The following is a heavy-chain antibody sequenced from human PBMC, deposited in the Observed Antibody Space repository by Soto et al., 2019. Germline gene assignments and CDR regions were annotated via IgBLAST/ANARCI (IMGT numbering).Heavy chain of an antibody. Sequence: SETLSLTCTVSGGSISPYFWSWIRQPAGGGLGWIGRIYTTGSTNYNPSLKSRVTMSLAXXXXXFXLXLXXXTAAXTAVYHCGRESGETWDYEASWGHGTPVTVSS. CDR3: GRESGETWDYEAS. CDR2: IYTTGST. V-gene: IGHV4-4*07. CDR1: GGSISPYF. D-gene: IGHD1-7*01. J-gene: IGHJ5*01.